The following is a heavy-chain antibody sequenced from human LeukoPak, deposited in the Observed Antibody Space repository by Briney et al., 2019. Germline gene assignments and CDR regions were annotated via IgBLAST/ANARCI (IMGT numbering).Heavy chain of an antibody. D-gene: IGHD2-8*02. CDR2: IIPIFGTA. CDR3: ARDRRHWSGGMDV. V-gene: IGHV1-69*01. CDR1: GGTFSSYA. J-gene: IGHJ6*04. Sequence: SVKVSCKASGGTFSSYAISWVRQAPGQGLEWMGGIIPIFGTANYAQKFQGRVTITADEPTSTAYMELSSLRSEDTAVYYCARDRRHWSGGMDVWGKGTTVTVSS.